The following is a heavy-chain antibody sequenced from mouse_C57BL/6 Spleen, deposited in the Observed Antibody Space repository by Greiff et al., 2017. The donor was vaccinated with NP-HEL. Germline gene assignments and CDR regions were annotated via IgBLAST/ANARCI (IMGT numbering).Heavy chain of an antibody. D-gene: IGHD1-1*01. CDR3: ARSTVVADWYFDV. J-gene: IGHJ1*03. CDR2: ISSGSSTI. CDR1: GFTFSDYG. Sequence: EVQGVESGGGLVKPGGSLKLSCAASGFTFSDYGMHWVRQAPEQGLEWVAYISSGSSTIYYADTVKGRFTISRDNAKNTLFLQMTSLGSEDTAMYYCARSTVVADWYFDVWGTGTTVTVSS. V-gene: IGHV5-17*01.